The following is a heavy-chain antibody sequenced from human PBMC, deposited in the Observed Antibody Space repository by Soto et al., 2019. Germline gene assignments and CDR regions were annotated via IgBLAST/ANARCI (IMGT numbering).Heavy chain of an antibody. Sequence: QVHLVQSAGEVKKPGASVKVSCKTSGYIFTSYAVSWVRQAPGQGLEWMGWINTYNGDTNYARNLQGRVVMTTDTSTTTAYMELRSLRSDDTAVYYCARGDSGTWWFDPWGQGTPVTVSS. V-gene: IGHV1-18*01. CDR2: INTYNGDT. D-gene: IGHD3-10*01. CDR1: GYIFTSYA. CDR3: ARGDSGTWWFDP. J-gene: IGHJ5*02.